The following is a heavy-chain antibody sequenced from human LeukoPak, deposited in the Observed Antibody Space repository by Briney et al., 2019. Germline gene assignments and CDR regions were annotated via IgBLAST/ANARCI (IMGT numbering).Heavy chain of an antibody. Sequence: SETLSLTCAVYGGSFSGYYWSWIRQPPGKGLEWIGEINHSGSTNYNPSLKSRVTISVDTSKNQFSLKLSSVTAADAAVYYCSYSSSWYENWFDPWGLGTLVTVSS. CDR3: SYSSSWYENWFDP. D-gene: IGHD6-13*01. CDR1: GGSFSGYY. CDR2: INHSGST. V-gene: IGHV4-34*01. J-gene: IGHJ5*02.